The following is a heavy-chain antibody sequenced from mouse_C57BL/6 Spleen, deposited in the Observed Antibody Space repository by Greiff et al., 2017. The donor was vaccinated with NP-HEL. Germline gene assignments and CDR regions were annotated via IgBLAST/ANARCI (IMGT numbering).Heavy chain of an antibody. CDR2: IDPETGGT. J-gene: IGHJ4*01. Sequence: VQLQQSGAELVRPGASVTLSCKASGYTFTDYEMHWVKQTPVHGLEWIGAIDPETGGTAYNQKFKCKAILTADKSSSTAYMELRSLTSEDSAVYYCTRGRVYAMDYWGQGTSVTVSS. CDR3: TRGRVYAMDY. V-gene: IGHV1-15*01. CDR1: GYTFTDYE.